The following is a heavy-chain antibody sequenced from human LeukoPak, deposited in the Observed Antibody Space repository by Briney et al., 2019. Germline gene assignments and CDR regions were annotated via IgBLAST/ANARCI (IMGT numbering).Heavy chain of an antibody. Sequence: GGSLRLSCAASGFTFSSYAMSWVRQAPGKGLEWVSAISGSGGSTYYADSVRGRFTISRDNSKNTLYLQMNSLRAEDTAVYYWANPGRPSSNYASFYHWGPGTLVTGSS. J-gene: IGHJ4*02. CDR1: GFTFSSYA. CDR2: ISGSGGST. V-gene: IGHV3-23*01. CDR3: ANPGRPSSNYASFYH. D-gene: IGHD4-11*01.